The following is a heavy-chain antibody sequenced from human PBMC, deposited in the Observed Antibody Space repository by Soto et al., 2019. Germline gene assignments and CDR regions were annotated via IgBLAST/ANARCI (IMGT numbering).Heavy chain of an antibody. D-gene: IGHD6-6*01. CDR3: ARTRSFTLGFYYDGMGV. J-gene: IGHJ6*02. CDR2: IYPGDSDT. Sequence: PGESLKISCQGSGSSFASYWIGWVRQMPGKDLEWMGIIYPGDSDTRYSPSFQGQVTISADKSLRTAYLQWTSLKASDTALCYCARTRSFTLGFYYDGMGVWGQGTTVTVSS. CDR1: GSSFASYW. V-gene: IGHV5-51*01.